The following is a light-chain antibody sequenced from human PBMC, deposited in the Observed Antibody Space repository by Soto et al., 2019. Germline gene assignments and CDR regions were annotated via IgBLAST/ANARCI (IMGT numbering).Light chain of an antibody. CDR1: QDISNR. CDR3: RQANSFPIT. Sequence: DIQMTQSPSSVSASVGDRVTITCRASQDISNRLAWYQQKQGKAPKLLIYAASSLQSGVPSRFSGSGSGTDFTLTISSLQPEDFATYYCRQANSFPITFGQGTRLEI. J-gene: IGKJ5*01. V-gene: IGKV1D-12*01. CDR2: AAS.